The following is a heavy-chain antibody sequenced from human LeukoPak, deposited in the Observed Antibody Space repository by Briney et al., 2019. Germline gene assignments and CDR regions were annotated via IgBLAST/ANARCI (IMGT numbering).Heavy chain of an antibody. D-gene: IGHD3-9*01. V-gene: IGHV3-7*01. J-gene: IGHJ2*01. CDR3: AREQGYDILTGYSPAPVWYFDL. CDR2: IKQDGSNK. CDR1: GFTFSSYW. Sequence: PGGSLRLSCAASGFTFSSYWMSWVRQAPGKGLEWVANIKQDGSNKYYADSVKGRFTISRDNSKNTLYLQMNSLRAEDTAVYYCAREQGYDILTGYSPAPVWYFDLWGRGTLVTVSS.